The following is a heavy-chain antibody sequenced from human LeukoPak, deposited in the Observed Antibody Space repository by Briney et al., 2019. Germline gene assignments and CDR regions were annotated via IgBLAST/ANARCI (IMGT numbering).Heavy chain of an antibody. CDR2: FYTSGST. J-gene: IGHJ3*01. CDR3: ARRGSIFEDSEWRTAFDL. D-gene: IGHD3-9*01. V-gene: IGHV4-61*02. CDR1: GGSISSGSYY. Sequence: SETLSLTCTVSGGSISSGSYYWSWIRQPAGEGLEWIGRFYTSGSTNYNPSLKSRVTISVDTSKNQFSLKLSSVTAADTAVYYCARRGSIFEDSEWRTAFDLWGQGTMVIVSS.